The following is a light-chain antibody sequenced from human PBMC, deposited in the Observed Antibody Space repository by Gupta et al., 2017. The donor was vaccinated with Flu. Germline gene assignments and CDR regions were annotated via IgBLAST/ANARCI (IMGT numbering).Light chain of an antibody. CDR3: PVWDNSSGGQV. CDR1: NIGSKS. CDR2: DNR. J-gene: IGLJ3*02. Sequence: VLTQPPSVQAGPGKTATSSCGGHNIGSKSAHCYQQKPGQAPVLVVYDNRDRPSRIPERFSGSNSGNTATLGISRLESEDEADYYCPVWDNSSGGQVFGGGTTLTVL. V-gene: IGLV3-21*03.